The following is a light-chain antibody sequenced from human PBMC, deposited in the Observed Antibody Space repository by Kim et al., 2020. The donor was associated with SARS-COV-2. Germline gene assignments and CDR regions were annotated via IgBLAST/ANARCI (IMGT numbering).Light chain of an antibody. Sequence: VLTQSPVTLSLSPGERATLSCSASQGISNNYVAWYQQKGGQAPRLLIYGASTRATGIPDRISGRGAGTEFTLVINSLEPEDVAVYYCQQYGSAPWTFGQGTKVDIK. CDR2: GAS. J-gene: IGKJ1*01. CDR3: QQYGSAPWT. CDR1: QGISNNY. V-gene: IGKV3-20*01.